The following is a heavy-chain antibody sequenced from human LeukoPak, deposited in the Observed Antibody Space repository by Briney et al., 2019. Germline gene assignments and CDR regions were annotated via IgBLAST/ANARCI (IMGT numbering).Heavy chain of an antibody. D-gene: IGHD1-26*01. Sequence: SVKVSCKASGGTFSSYAISWVRQAPGQGLEWMGRIIPILGIANYAQKFQGRVTITADKSTSTAYMELSSLRSEDTAVYYCAREGGSYYEDRGDWGQGTLVNVSS. J-gene: IGHJ4*02. CDR1: GGTFSSYA. V-gene: IGHV1-69*04. CDR3: AREGGSYYEDRGD. CDR2: IIPILGIA.